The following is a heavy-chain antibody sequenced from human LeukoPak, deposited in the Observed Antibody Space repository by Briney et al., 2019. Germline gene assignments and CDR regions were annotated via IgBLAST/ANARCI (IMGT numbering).Heavy chain of an antibody. D-gene: IGHD6-13*01. V-gene: IGHV1-2*02. CDR1: GYTFTGYY. J-gene: IGHJ6*02. Sequence: GASVKVSCKASGYTFTGYYMHWVRQAPGQGLEWMEWINPNSGGTKYAQKFQGRVTMTRDTSISTAYMELSSLTSDDTAVYYCARDSLQQQLVRFYYYYGMDVWGQGTTVTVSS. CDR2: INPNSGGT. CDR3: ARDSLQQQLVRFYYYYGMDV.